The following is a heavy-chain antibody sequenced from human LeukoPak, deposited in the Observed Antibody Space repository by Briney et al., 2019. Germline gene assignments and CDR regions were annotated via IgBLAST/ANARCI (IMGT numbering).Heavy chain of an antibody. V-gene: IGHV3-23*01. D-gene: IGHD1-26*01. J-gene: IGHJ4*02. Sequence: GGSLRLSCAASGFTFTTYWMHWVRQAPGKGLEWVSTISGGGGSTYYADSVKGRFTISRDNSKNTLYLQVNSLRAEDTAVYYCAKGGKWDVTPFDYWGQGTLVTVSS. CDR2: ISGGGGST. CDR3: AKGGKWDVTPFDY. CDR1: GFTFTTYW.